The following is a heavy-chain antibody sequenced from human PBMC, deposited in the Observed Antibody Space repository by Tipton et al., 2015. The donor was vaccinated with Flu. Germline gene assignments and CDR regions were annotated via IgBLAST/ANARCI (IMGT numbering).Heavy chain of an antibody. Sequence: AVSGFTFSNAWMSWVRQAPGKGLEWVGRIKSKTDGGTTDYAAPVKGRFTISRDDSKNTLYLQMNSLKTEDTAVYYCTTSPRDYYYSYGMDVWGQGTPVTVSS. CDR2: IKSKTDGGTT. J-gene: IGHJ6*02. CDR3: TTSPRDYYYSYGMDV. V-gene: IGHV3-15*01. CDR1: GFTFSNAW.